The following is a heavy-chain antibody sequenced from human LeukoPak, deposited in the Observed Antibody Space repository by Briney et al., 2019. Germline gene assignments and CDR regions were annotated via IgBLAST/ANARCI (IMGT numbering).Heavy chain of an antibody. D-gene: IGHD2-2*01. CDR3: ARELHSSTWDYYYMDV. CDR2: ITSTGVTI. J-gene: IGHJ6*03. CDR1: GFTLSNYY. V-gene: IGHV3-11*01. Sequence: PGGSLRLSCAASGFTLSNYYMNWIRQAPGKGLEWVSSITSTGVTIYYADSVKGRFTMSRDNAKNSLYLQMNSLRGEDTAVYFCARELHSSTWDYYYMDVWGKGTTVAVSS.